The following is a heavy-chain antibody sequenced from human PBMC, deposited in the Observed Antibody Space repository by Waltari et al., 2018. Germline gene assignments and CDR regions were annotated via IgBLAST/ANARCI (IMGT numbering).Heavy chain of an antibody. CDR2: IIPIFGTA. CDR3: ARDGNPGAFDI. J-gene: IGHJ3*02. CDR1: GGTFSGYA. V-gene: IGHV1-69*12. Sequence: QVQLVQSGAEVKKPGSSVKVSCKASGGTFSGYAITWVRPAPGQGLEWRGGIIPIFGTANYAQKFQGRVTITADESTSTAYMELSSLRSEDTAVYYCARDGNPGAFDIWGQGTMVTVSS.